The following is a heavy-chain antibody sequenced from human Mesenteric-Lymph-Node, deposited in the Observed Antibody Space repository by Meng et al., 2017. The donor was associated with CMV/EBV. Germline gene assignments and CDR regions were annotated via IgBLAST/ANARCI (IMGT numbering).Heavy chain of an antibody. J-gene: IGHJ6*02. Sequence: SVKVSCKASGGTFSSYAISWVRQAPGQGLEWMGGIIPIFGTANYAQKFQGRVTITTDESTSTAYMELSSLRSEDTAVYYCARDHRGYCSSTSCYNDYYYYGMDVWGQGTTVTVSS. CDR1: GGTFSSYA. D-gene: IGHD2-2*02. CDR2: IIPIFGTA. V-gene: IGHV1-69*05. CDR3: ARDHRGYCSSTSCYNDYYYYGMDV.